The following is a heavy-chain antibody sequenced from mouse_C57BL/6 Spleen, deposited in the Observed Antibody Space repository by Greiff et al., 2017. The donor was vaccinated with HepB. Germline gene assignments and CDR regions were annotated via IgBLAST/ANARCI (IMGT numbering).Heavy chain of an antibody. D-gene: IGHD2-3*01. Sequence: VQLQQSGAELVRPGASVKLSCTASGFNIKDYYMHWVKQRPEQGLEWIGRIDPEDGDTEYAPKFQGKATMTADPTSNTAYLQLSSLTSEDTAVYYCTTEEVDGYYEDDYWGQGTTLTVSS. V-gene: IGHV14-1*01. J-gene: IGHJ2*01. CDR3: TTEEVDGYYEDDY. CDR1: GFNIKDYY. CDR2: IDPEDGDT.